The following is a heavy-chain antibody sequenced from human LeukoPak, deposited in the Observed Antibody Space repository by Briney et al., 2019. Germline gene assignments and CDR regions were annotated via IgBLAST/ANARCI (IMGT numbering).Heavy chain of an antibody. V-gene: IGHV3-15*01. CDR3: DTDTKLDYFDY. CDR2: IKSRTDDGAT. D-gene: IGHD2-8*01. CDR1: GFTFSNAW. Sequence: GGSLRLSCAASGFTFSNAWMSWVRQAPGKGLEWVGRIKSRTDDGATDYAAPVKGRFTISRDDSKNTLYLQMNSLKTDDTAVYYCDTDTKLDYFDYWGQGTPVTVSS. J-gene: IGHJ4*02.